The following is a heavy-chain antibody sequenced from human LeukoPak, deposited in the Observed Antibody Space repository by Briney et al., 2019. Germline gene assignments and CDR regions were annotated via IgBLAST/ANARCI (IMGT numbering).Heavy chain of an antibody. V-gene: IGHV3-7*05. Sequence: GGSLRLSCAASGFTFSSYAMHCARQAPGKGLEWVANIKQDGSEKYYVDSLKGRFTISRDNAKNSLYLQMNSLRAEDTAVYYCAIGYISPRMNWFDPWGQGTLVTASS. D-gene: IGHD3-16*02. CDR2: IKQDGSEK. CDR1: GFTFSSYA. J-gene: IGHJ5*02. CDR3: AIGYISPRMNWFDP.